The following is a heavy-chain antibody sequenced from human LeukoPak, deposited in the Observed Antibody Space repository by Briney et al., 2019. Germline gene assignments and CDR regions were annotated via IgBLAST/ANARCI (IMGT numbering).Heavy chain of an antibody. CDR3: ARASTRVYDILTGYYHSPNL. Sequence: ASVKVSCKASGYTFTSYAMNWVRQAPGQGLGWMGWINTNTGNPTYAQGFTGRFVFSLDTSVSTAYLQISSLKAEDTAVYYCARASTRVYDILTGYYHSPNLWGQGTLVTVSS. J-gene: IGHJ4*02. CDR1: GYTFTSYA. CDR2: INTNTGNP. V-gene: IGHV7-4-1*02. D-gene: IGHD3-9*01.